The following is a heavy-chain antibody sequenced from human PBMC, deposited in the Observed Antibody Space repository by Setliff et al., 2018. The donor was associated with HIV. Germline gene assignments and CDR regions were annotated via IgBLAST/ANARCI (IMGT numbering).Heavy chain of an antibody. J-gene: IGHJ3*02. CDR3: ARSNCGGDCDAFDI. V-gene: IGHV3-11*01. Sequence: PGGSLRLSCAASGFTFSDYYMSWIRQAPGKGLEWVSYISSSGSTIYYADSVKGRFTISRDNAKNSLYLQMNSLRAEDTAVYYCARSNCGGDCDAFDIWGQGTMVTVSS. CDR2: ISSSGSTI. D-gene: IGHD2-21*02. CDR1: GFTFSDYY.